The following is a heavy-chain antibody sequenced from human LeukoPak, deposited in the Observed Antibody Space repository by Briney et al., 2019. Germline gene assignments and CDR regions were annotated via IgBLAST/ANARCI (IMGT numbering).Heavy chain of an antibody. Sequence: GESLRLSCTASGFTFNTYSMNWVRQAPGEGLERVSHISPRSDVVSYTDSVKGRFTISRDNAKNSLYLHMSNLRAEDMAVYYCVRDNDWAFDYWGQGTLVSVSS. CDR1: GFTFNTYS. D-gene: IGHD3-9*01. J-gene: IGHJ4*02. CDR3: VRDNDWAFDY. CDR2: ISPRSDVV. V-gene: IGHV3-48*01.